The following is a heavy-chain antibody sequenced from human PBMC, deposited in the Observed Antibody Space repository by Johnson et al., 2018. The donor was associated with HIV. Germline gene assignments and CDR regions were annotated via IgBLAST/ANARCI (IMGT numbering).Heavy chain of an antibody. J-gene: IGHJ3*02. D-gene: IGHD2-2*01. CDR1: GFTFDDYG. Sequence: QVQLVESGGAVVRPGGSLRLSCTASGFTFDDYGMNWVRQVPGQGLEWVAVISYDGSNKYYVDSVKGRFTISRDNAKNSLYLQMNSLRAEDTAVYYCARDLSVESYQLLSVFSYAFDIWGQGTMVTVSS. V-gene: IGHV3-30*03. CDR3: ARDLSVESYQLLSVFSYAFDI. CDR2: ISYDGSNK.